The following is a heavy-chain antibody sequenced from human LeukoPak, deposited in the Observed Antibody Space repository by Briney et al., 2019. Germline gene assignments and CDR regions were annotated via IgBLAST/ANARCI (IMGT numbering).Heavy chain of an antibody. D-gene: IGHD3-22*01. V-gene: IGHV1-18*01. J-gene: IGHJ4*02. CDR3: ARGEDYYDSSGYYSLRFDY. Sequence: ASVTVSCKASGYTFTSYGISWVRQAPGQGLEWMGWISAYNGNTNYAQKLQGRVTMTTDTSTSTAYMELRSLRSDDTAVYYCARGEDYYDSSGYYSLRFDYWGQGTLVTVSS. CDR2: ISAYNGNT. CDR1: GYTFTSYG.